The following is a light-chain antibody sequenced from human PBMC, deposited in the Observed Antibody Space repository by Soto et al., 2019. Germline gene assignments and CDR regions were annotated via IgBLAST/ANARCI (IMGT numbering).Light chain of an antibody. CDR1: QSVRSSN. J-gene: IGKJ4*01. CDR2: GSF. V-gene: IGKV3D-20*02. Sequence: EIVLTQSPGTLSVSPGERATLSCRASQSVRSSNLAWYQQKPGQAPRLLIYGSFSRAAGVPDRFSGSGSGTDFTLTISRLEPEDFAVYYCQQRSNWPTELTLGGGTKVDIK. CDR3: QQRSNWPTELT.